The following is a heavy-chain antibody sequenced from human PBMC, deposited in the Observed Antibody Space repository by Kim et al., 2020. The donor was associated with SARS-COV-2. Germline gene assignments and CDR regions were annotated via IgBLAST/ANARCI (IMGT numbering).Heavy chain of an antibody. D-gene: IGHD3-22*01. J-gene: IGHJ3*02. CDR2: IYYSGST. Sequence: SETLSLTCTVSGGSISSGGYYWSWIRQHPGKGLEWIGYIYYSGSTYYNPSLKSRVTISVDTSKNQFSLKLSSVTAADTAVYYCARDSHDSSGYYYMDAFDIWGQGTMVTVSS. V-gene: IGHV4-31*03. CDR3: ARDSHDSSGYYYMDAFDI. CDR1: GGSISSGGYY.